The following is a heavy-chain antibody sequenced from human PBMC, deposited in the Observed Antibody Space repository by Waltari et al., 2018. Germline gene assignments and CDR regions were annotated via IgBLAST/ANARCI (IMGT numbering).Heavy chain of an antibody. CDR3: AKGIQLWGRGSWYFDD. J-gene: IGHJ4*02. V-gene: IGHV7-4-1*02. CDR2: INTNTVTP. D-gene: IGHD5-18*01. CDR1: GYIFSNYA. Sequence: QVQLVQSGSELKKPGASVKVSCKASGYIFSNYAMNWVRQAPGQGLEWMGWINTNTVTPTYAQRFTGRFVCSLDTSVSTAYLQISSLKAEDTSVYYCAKGIQLWGRGSWYFDDWGQGTLVTVSS.